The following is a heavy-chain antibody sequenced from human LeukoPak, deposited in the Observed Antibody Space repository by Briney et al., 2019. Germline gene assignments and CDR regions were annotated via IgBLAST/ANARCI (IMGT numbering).Heavy chain of an antibody. Sequence: GSLRLSCAASGFTFSSYWMHWVRQAPGKGLVWVSRINTDGSSTSYADSVKGRFTISRDNSKNTLYLQMNSLRAEDTAVYYCANFFGSGWYYFDCWGQGTLVTVSS. CDR2: INTDGSST. J-gene: IGHJ4*02. D-gene: IGHD6-19*01. V-gene: IGHV3-74*01. CDR1: GFTFSSYW. CDR3: ANFFGSGWYYFDC.